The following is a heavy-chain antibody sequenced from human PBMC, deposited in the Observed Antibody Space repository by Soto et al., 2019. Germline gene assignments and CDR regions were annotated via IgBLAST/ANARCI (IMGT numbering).Heavy chain of an antibody. CDR3: ACTLLGYCYDSVRVAVLYFFVY. J-gene: IGHJ4*02. D-gene: IGHD3-10*01. Sequence: QVQLVQSGAEVKKPGASVKVSCKASGYTFTSCAMHWVRQAPGQRLGWMGWINAGNGNTKYSQKFQDRVTITSDTSASTAYMELSRLKSEDTALYYCACTLLGYCYDSVRVAVLYFFVYWVQGTLVTVSS. CDR2: INAGNGNT. V-gene: IGHV1-3*01. CDR1: GYTFTSCA.